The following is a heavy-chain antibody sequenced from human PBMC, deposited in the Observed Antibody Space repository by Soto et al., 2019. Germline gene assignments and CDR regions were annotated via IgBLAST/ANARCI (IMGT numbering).Heavy chain of an antibody. D-gene: IGHD2-15*01. CDR2: IRSKAYGGTT. J-gene: IGHJ5*02. V-gene: IGHV3-49*03. CDR3: TRVGGFEDIVVGAADTRGVLNWLDT. CDR1: GFTFGDYA. Sequence: GGSLRLSCTASGFTFGDYAMSWFRQAPGKGLEWVDFIRSKAYGGTTEYAASVKGRFTISRDDSKSIAYLQMNSLKTEDTAVYYCTRVGGFEDIVVGAADTRGVLNWLDTWGQGPRVTVYS.